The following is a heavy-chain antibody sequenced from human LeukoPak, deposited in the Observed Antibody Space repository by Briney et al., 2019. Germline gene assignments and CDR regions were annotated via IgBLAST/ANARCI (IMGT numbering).Heavy chain of an antibody. CDR1: GFTFSSYA. J-gene: IGHJ4*02. Sequence: GGSLRLSCAASGFTFSSYAMSWVRQAPGKGLEWVSAISGSGGSTYYADSVKGRFTISRDNSKNTLYLQMNSLRAEDTAVYYCAKWGRGYSSGPHFDYWGQGTLVTVSS. CDR3: AKWGRGYSSGPHFDY. D-gene: IGHD6-19*01. CDR2: ISGSGGST. V-gene: IGHV3-23*01.